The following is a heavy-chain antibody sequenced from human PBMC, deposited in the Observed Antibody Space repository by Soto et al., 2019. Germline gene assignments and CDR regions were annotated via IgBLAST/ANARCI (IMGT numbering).Heavy chain of an antibody. CDR1: GGSISSGDYY. Sequence: QVQLQESGPGLVKPSLTLSLTCTVSGGSISSGDYYWSWIRQPPGKGLEWIGYIYYSGSTYYNPSLKRRVCISVDTCKNQFSLKVSSVTGADTAVYYCARGNTPLDYWGQGTLVTVSS. CDR2: IYYSGST. J-gene: IGHJ4*02. V-gene: IGHV4-30-4*01. CDR3: ARGNTPLDY. D-gene: IGHD2-15*01.